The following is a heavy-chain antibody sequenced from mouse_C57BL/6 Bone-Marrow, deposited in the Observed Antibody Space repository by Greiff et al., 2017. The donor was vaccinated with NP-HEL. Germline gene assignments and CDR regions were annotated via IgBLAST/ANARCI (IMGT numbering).Heavy chain of an antibody. J-gene: IGHJ3*01. Sequence: QVHVKQSGAELVRPGTSVKVSCKASGYAFTNYLIEWVKQRPGQGLEWIGVINPGSGGTNYNEKFKGKATLTADKSSSTAYMQLSSLTSEDSAVYFCARSGGYPSWFAYWGQGTLVTVSA. D-gene: IGHD2-2*01. CDR1: GYAFTNYL. CDR3: ARSGGYPSWFAY. CDR2: INPGSGGT. V-gene: IGHV1-54*01.